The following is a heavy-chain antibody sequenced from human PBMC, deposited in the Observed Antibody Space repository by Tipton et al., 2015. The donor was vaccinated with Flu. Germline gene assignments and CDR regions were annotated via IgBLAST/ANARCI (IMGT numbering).Heavy chain of an antibody. V-gene: IGHV1-2*02. CDR2: INPNSGGT. CDR1: GYTFTGYY. CDR3: ARDVRAVVAAGNYYYYYMDV. Sequence: QSGPEVKKPGASVKVSCKASGYTFTGYYMHWVRQAPGQGLEWMGWINPNSGGTNYAQKFQGRVTMTRDTSISTAYMELSRLRSDDTAVYYCARDVRAVVAAGNYYYYYMDVWGKGTTVTVSS. J-gene: IGHJ6*03. D-gene: IGHD6-13*01.